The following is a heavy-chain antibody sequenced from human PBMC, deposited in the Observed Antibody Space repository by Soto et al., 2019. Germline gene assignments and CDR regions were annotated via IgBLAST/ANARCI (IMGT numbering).Heavy chain of an antibody. V-gene: IGHV3-23*01. CDR1: GFTFSSYA. CDR3: ATGDSSSWERVRFDP. CDR2: ISGSGGST. Sequence: EVQLLESGGGLVQPGGSLRLSCAASGFTFSSYAMSWVRQAPGKGLEWVSVISGSGGSTYYADAVKGRFTISRDNSMNTRYLQMNSRRAEDTAVYGCATGDSSSWERVRFDPGGQGTLVAVSS. D-gene: IGHD6-13*01. J-gene: IGHJ5*02.